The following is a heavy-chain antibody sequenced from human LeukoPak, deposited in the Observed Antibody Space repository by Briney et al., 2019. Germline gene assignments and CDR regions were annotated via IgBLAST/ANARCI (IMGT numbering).Heavy chain of an antibody. CDR2: INAGNGNT. D-gene: IGHD3-22*01. CDR1: GYTFTSYA. Sequence: ASVKVSCKASGYTFTSYAMHWVRQAPGQRLEWMGWINAGNGNTKYSQKFQGRVTITRDTSASTAYMELSSLRSEGTAVYYCARTIYYYDSSGYLGFDAFDIWGQGTMVTVSS. CDR3: ARTIYYYDSSGYLGFDAFDI. V-gene: IGHV1-3*01. J-gene: IGHJ3*02.